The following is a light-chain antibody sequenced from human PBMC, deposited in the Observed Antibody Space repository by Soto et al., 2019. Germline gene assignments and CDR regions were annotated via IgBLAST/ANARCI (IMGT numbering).Light chain of an antibody. J-gene: IGLJ2*01. Sequence: QSVLTQPPSASGTPGPRVTISCSGGSSNTGSNYVYWYQQLPGTAPKLLIDTNNQRPSGVPDRFSGSKSGTSASLAISGLRSEDEANYYCAAWDDSLSGRVFGGGTKVTVL. CDR1: SSNTGSNY. CDR3: AAWDDSLSGRV. CDR2: TNN. V-gene: IGLV1-47*01.